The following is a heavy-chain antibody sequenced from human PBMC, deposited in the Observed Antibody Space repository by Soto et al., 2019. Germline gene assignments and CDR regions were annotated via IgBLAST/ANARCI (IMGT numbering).Heavy chain of an antibody. D-gene: IGHD3-10*01. V-gene: IGHV4-4*02. CDR1: SGSISSSNW. CDR3: ARGGVTADAFDI. CDR2: IYHSGST. J-gene: IGHJ3*02. Sequence: QVQLQESGPGLVKPSGTLSLTCAVSSGSISSSNWWSWVRQPPGKGLEWIGEIYHSGSTNYNPSLERRVTISVDKSKNQFSLKLSSVTAADTAVYYCARGGVTADAFDIWGQGTMVTVSS.